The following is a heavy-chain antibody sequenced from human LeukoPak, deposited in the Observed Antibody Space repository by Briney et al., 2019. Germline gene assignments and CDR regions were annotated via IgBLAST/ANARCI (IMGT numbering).Heavy chain of an antibody. V-gene: IGHV4-34*01. CDR3: ARGPAARTYYFDY. CDR1: GGSFSGYY. J-gene: IGHJ4*02. D-gene: IGHD6-6*01. CDR2: INHSGST. Sequence: SETLSLTCAVYGGSFSGYYWSWIRQPPGKGLEWIGEINHSGSTNYNPSLKSRVTTSVDTSKNQFSLKLSSVTAADTAVYYCARGPAARTYYFDYWGQGTLVTVSS.